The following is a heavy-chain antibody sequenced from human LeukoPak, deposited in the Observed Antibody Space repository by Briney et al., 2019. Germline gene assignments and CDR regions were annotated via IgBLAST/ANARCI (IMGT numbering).Heavy chain of an antibody. CDR1: GFTFSSYA. V-gene: IGHV3-23*01. J-gene: IGHJ4*02. D-gene: IGHD3-22*01. Sequence: QPGGSLRLSCAASGFTFSSYAMSWVRQAPGKGLEWVSSISGSDGTTYYADSVKGRFTISRDNSKYTLSLQMNSLRAEDTAVYYCATNYYDSLRRSFDYWGQGTLVTVSS. CDR2: ISGSDGTT. CDR3: ATNYYDSLRRSFDY.